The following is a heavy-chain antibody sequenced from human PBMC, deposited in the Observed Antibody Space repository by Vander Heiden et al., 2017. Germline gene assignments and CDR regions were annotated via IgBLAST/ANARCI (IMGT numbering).Heavy chain of an antibody. Sequence: GGSLRLSCAASGFTFSSYWMHWVRQAPGKGLVWVSRIRSDGSSTTYTDSVMGRFTISRDNAKNTLYLQMNSLRDEDTAVYYCARVSGSYPAEYFHHWGQGTLVTVSS. V-gene: IGHV3-74*01. D-gene: IGHD1-26*01. CDR3: ARVSGSYPAEYFHH. CDR1: GFTFSSYW. J-gene: IGHJ1*01. CDR2: IRSDGSST.